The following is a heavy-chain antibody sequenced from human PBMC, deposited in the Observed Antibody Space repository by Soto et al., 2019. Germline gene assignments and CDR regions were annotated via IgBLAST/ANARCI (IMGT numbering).Heavy chain of an antibody. Sequence: QVQLQESGPGLVKPSETLSLTCTVSGGSISSYYWSWIRQPPGKGLEWIGYSYYSATTTYNPSLISRVTIAVDPTKNQFSLKLTSVPAADTAVYYCVRALWGPTGNIDGFDAWGQGTLVTVSS. CDR2: SYYSATT. CDR3: VRALWGPTGNIDGFDA. J-gene: IGHJ5*02. D-gene: IGHD1-1*01. V-gene: IGHV4-59*01. CDR1: GGSISSYY.